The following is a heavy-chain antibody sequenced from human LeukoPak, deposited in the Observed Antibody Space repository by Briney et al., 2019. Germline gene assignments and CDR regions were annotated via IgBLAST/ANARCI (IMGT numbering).Heavy chain of an antibody. CDR3: ARGGRDSSSYYYYYYMDV. CDR1: GYTFTSYG. V-gene: IGHV1-18*01. CDR2: ISAYNGNT. Sequence: GASVKVSCKASGYTFTSYGISWVRQAPGQGLEWMGWISAYNGNTNYAQKLQGRVTMTTDTSTSTAYMELRSLRSDDTAVYYCARGGRDSSSYYYYYYMDVWGKGTTVTVSS. D-gene: IGHD6-6*01. J-gene: IGHJ6*03.